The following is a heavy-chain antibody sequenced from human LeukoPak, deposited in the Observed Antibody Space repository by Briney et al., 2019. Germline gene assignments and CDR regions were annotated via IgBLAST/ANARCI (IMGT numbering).Heavy chain of an antibody. J-gene: IGHJ4*02. CDR3: TRLAYDYVWGSSFDY. V-gene: IGHV3-73*01. Sequence: PGGSLRLSCAASGFTFSGSAMHWVRQASGKGLEWVGRIRSKANSYATAYAASVKGRFTISRDDSKNTAYLQMNSLKTEDTAVYYCTRLAYDYVWGSSFDYWGQGTLVTVSS. CDR1: GFTFSGSA. CDR2: IRSKANSYAT. D-gene: IGHD3-16*01.